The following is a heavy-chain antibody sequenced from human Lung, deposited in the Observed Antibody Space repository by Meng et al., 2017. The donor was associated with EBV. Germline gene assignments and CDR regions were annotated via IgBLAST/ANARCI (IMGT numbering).Heavy chain of an antibody. CDR3: AREYSSSSGLPGP. Sequence: VLQPQSGAGLVKPPPTPSPTCTVSGGSIRFGDYYWSWIRQPPGKGLEWIGYIYDSGSTSYNPSLMSRVTISVDTSRNQFSLKLTSVTAADTAVYYCAREYSSSSGLPGPWGQGTLVNVSS. CDR2: IYDSGST. V-gene: IGHV4-30-4*08. J-gene: IGHJ5*02. D-gene: IGHD6-6*01. CDR1: GGSIRFGDYY.